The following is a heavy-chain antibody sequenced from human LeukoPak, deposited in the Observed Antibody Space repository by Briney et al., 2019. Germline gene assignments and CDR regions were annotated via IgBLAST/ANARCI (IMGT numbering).Heavy chain of an antibody. D-gene: IGHD2-21*01. CDR1: GFTFRSHA. J-gene: IGHJ4*02. CDR2: IYENGGTT. CDR3: AKDFRIGYSAHFDY. V-gene: IGHV3-23*01. Sequence: GGSLRLSCAVSGFTFRSHAMSWVRQAPEKGLEFVSGIYENGGTTYYADSVKGRFSISRDNSKNTLYLQMDSLRGEDTAVYYCAKDFRIGYSAHFDYWGQGALVTVSS.